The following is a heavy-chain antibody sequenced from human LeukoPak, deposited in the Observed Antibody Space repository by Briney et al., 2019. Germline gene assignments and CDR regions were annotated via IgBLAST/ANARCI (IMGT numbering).Heavy chain of an antibody. Sequence: KPSQTLSLTCAISGDSVSSNSAAWNWIRQSPSRGLEWLGRTYYRSKWYNDYAVSVKSRITINPDTSKNQFSLQLNSVTPEDTAVYYCARTYYYDSSGYYYFDYWGQGTLVTVSS. D-gene: IGHD3-22*01. CDR2: TYYRSKWYN. V-gene: IGHV6-1*01. CDR3: ARTYYYDSSGYYYFDY. J-gene: IGHJ4*02. CDR1: GDSVSSNSAA.